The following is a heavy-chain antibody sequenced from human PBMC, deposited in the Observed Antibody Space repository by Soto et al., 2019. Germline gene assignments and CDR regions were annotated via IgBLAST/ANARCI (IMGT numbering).Heavy chain of an antibody. V-gene: IGHV1-18*01. CDR2: ISPYNGNT. CDR1: GYTFSNFG. CDR3: ARDRLGVSVTGGGFDS. Sequence: QVQLVQSGGEVKKPGASVKVSCKASGYTFSNFGLSWVRQAPGQGLELMGWISPYNGNTNYAQKLQGRLTMTTDTSTSTAYMELRNLRSDDTAVYYCARDRLGVSVTGGGFDSWGQGTLVTVSS. J-gene: IGHJ4*02. D-gene: IGHD2-8*01.